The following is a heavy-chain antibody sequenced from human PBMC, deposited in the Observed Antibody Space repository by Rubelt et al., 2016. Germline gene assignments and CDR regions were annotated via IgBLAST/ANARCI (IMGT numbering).Heavy chain of an antibody. J-gene: IGHJ3*02. D-gene: IGHD2-15*01. Sequence: GKGLEWVAVIWYDGSNKYYADSVKGRFTISRDNSKNTLYLQMNSLRAEDTAVYYCASPPFITVVDHAFDIWGQGTMVTVSS. CDR2: IWYDGSNK. CDR3: ASPPFITVVDHAFDI. V-gene: IGHV3-33*01.